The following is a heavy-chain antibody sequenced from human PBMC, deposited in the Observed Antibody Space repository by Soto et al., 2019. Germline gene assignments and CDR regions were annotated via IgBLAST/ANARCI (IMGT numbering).Heavy chain of an antibody. CDR1: GGTFSSYT. CDR2: IIPILGIA. Sequence: ASVKVSCKASGGTFSSYTISWVRQAPGQGLEWMGRIIPILGIANYAQKFQGRVTITADKSTSTAYMELSSLRSEDTAVYYCARNSYYDYIRGSYRLSPPDAAFDIWGQGTMVTVSS. CDR3: ARNSYYDYIRGSYRLSPPDAAFDI. V-gene: IGHV1-69*02. D-gene: IGHD3-16*01. J-gene: IGHJ3*02.